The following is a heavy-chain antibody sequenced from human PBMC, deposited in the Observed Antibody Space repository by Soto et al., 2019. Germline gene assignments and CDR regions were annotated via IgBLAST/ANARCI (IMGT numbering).Heavy chain of an antibody. CDR2: IIPMFGTT. D-gene: IGHD6-6*01. CDR1: GGTFTGNP. J-gene: IGHJ6*02. V-gene: IGHV1-69*01. CDR3: ARENSIASLSYYYGMEV. Sequence: QVQLVQSGAEVKKPGSSVKVSCKASGGTFTGNPISWVRQAPGRGLEWMGGIIPMFGTTNYAQKFQGRVTITADESQTSAYIELNSLRSEDTAVYYCARENSIASLSYYYGMEVWGPGTTVTVSS.